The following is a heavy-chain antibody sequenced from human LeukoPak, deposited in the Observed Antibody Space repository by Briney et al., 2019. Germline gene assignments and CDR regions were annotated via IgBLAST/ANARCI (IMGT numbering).Heavy chain of an antibody. V-gene: IGHV1-69*06. D-gene: IGHD3-10*01. CDR1: GGTFSSYT. J-gene: IGHJ4*02. CDR2: IIPIFVTP. Sequence: GASVNVSCKASGGTFSSYTISWVRQAPGQGLDWLGAIIPIFVTPNYAQNFQGRITITADKSTSTAYMELSSLRSEDTAVYYCARVGGDYYGSGSYPYYFDYWGQGTLVTVSS. CDR3: ARVGGDYYGSGSYPYYFDY.